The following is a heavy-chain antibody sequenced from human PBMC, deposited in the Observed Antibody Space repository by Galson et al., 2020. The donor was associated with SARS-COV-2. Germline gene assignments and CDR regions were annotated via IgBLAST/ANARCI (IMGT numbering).Heavy chain of an antibody. J-gene: IGHJ4*02. V-gene: IGHV4-39*01. D-gene: IGHD1-26*01. CDR3: ARHGRGDLLFPFDY. Sequence: SETLSLTCTVSGGSISSSIYFWGWIRQPPGKALQWIGTTYDSGSTYYDPSLKSRLTISVDTSKNQFSLKLSSVTAADTAVYYCARHGRGDLLFPFDYWGQGILVTVSS. CDR2: TYDSGST. CDR1: GGSISSSIYF.